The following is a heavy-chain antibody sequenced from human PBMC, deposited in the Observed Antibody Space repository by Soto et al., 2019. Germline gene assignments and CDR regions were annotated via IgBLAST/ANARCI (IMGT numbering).Heavy chain of an antibody. CDR1: GFTFSSYA. Sequence: GGSLRLSCSASGFTFSSYAMHWVRQAPGKGLEYVSSISTNGGSTHYADSVKGRFTISRDNSKNTLYLQMNSLRAEDTAVYYCARVPNKGGSYYFDYWGQGTLVTVSS. D-gene: IGHD1-26*01. J-gene: IGHJ4*02. CDR2: ISTNGGST. CDR3: ARVPNKGGSYYFDY. V-gene: IGHV3-64*04.